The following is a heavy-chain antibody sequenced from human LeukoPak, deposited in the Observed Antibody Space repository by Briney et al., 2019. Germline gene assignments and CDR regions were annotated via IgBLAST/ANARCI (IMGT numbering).Heavy chain of an antibody. CDR2: IYYSGST. D-gene: IGHD6-19*01. Sequence: SETLSLTYTVSGGSISSYYWSWIRQPPGKGLEWIGYIYYSGSTNYNPSLKSRVTISVDTSKNQFSPKLSSVTAADTAVYYCARAGSSGWYYFDYWGQGTLVTVSS. CDR3: ARAGSSGWYYFDY. CDR1: GGSISSYY. V-gene: IGHV4-59*12. J-gene: IGHJ4*02.